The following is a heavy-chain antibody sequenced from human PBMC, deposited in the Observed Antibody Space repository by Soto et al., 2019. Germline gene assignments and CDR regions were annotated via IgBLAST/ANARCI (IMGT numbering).Heavy chain of an antibody. Sequence: QVQLVQSGAEVKKPGASVKVSCKASGYTFTSYDINWVRQATGQGLEWMGWMNPNSGNTGYAQKFQGRVTITRNSSISTAYMELSSLRSEDTAVYYCARGWLDYDCWSGYYALYYYYGMDVWGQGTTVTVSS. CDR1: GYTFTSYD. J-gene: IGHJ6*02. CDR3: ARGWLDYDCWSGYYALYYYYGMDV. V-gene: IGHV1-8*01. D-gene: IGHD3-3*01. CDR2: MNPNSGNT.